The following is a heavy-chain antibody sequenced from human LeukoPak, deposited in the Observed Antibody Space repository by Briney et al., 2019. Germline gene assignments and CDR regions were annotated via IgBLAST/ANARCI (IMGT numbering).Heavy chain of an antibody. CDR2: IYYSGST. Sequence: SETLSLTCTVSGGSISSYYWSWIRQPPGKGLEWIGYIYYSGSTNYNPSLKSRVTISVDTSKNQFSLDPSSVTAADRAVYYCARQKCTSTSCLTKNAFDIWGQGTMVTVSS. D-gene: IGHD2-2*01. CDR1: GGSISSYY. J-gene: IGHJ3*02. V-gene: IGHV4-59*08. CDR3: ARQKCTSTSCLTKNAFDI.